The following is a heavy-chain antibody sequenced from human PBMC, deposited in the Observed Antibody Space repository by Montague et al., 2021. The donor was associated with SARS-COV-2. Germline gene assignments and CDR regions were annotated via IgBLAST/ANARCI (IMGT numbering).Heavy chain of an antibody. J-gene: IGHJ3*02. V-gene: IGHV3-11*01. Sequence: SLRLSCAASGFIFSDYYMTWIRQAPRKGLEWVSHISGSGSKTYYADSVKGRFTISRDTANNSVYLQMNFLGAEDTAVYYCARDQGGYGTFDIWGQGTMVTVSS. CDR1: GFIFSDYY. CDR3: ARDQGGYGTFDI. D-gene: IGHD5-12*01. CDR2: ISGSGSKT.